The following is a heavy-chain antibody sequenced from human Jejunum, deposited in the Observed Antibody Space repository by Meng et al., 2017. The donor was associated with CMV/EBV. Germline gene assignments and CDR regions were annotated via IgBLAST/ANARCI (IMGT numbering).Heavy chain of an antibody. CDR1: SFIFRNYA. CDR2: IAYDGGDK. V-gene: IGHV3-30-3*01. CDR3: ARGGFNTGYWVTFDF. D-gene: IGHD5-12*01. Sequence: SSFIFRNYAMNWVRQAPGKGLEWVGVIAYDGGDKYYGDSVKGRFTISRDNYKNTLYLQMDSLTPEDTAVYYCARGGFNTGYWVTFDFWGQGTMVTVSS. J-gene: IGHJ3*01.